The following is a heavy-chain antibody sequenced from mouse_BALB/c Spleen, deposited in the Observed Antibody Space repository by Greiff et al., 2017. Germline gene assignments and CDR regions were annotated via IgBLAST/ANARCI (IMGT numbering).Heavy chain of an antibody. CDR3: AREGGRGYFDY. J-gene: IGHJ2*01. V-gene: IGHV2-6-7*01. Sequence: QVQLKESGPGLVAPSQSLSITCTVSGFSLTGYGVNWVRQPPGKGLEWLGMIWGDGSTDYNSALKSRLSISKDNSKSQVFLKMNSLQTDDTARYYCAREGGRGYFDYWGQGTTLTVSS. CDR2: IWGDGST. D-gene: IGHD3-3*01. CDR1: GFSLTGYG.